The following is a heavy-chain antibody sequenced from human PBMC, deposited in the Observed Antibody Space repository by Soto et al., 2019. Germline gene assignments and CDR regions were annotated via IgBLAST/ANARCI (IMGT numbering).Heavy chain of an antibody. D-gene: IGHD1-26*01. CDR1: GGSISSGDYW. V-gene: IGHV4-39*01. CDR2: VYYDGTT. Sequence: QLQLQESGPGLVKPSETLSLTCTVSGGSISSGDYWWAWIRQLPGKELEWIGIGSVYYDGTTHSKPSLKSRVIISIATSKNQFSLKLHPVTAADTALYFWARQVGGDKWYFDVWGRGTLVTVSS. CDR3: ARQVGGDKWYFDV. J-gene: IGHJ2*01.